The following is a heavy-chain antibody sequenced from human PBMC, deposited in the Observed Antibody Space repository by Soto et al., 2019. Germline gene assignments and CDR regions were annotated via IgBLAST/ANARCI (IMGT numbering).Heavy chain of an antibody. CDR1: GFPFDRYA. Sequence: QVHLAESGGGVVQPGTSLRLSCAASGFPFDRYAIHWVRQAPGKGLEWVAAIWYDGSYTYYGESVKGRFLISSDNSKNTVFLEMNSLRAEDAAVYFCAKGRIAVAAGAFDSWGPGTRVIVSS. J-gene: IGHJ3*01. CDR2: IWYDGSYT. CDR3: AKGRIAVAAGAFDS. D-gene: IGHD6-19*01. V-gene: IGHV3-33*03.